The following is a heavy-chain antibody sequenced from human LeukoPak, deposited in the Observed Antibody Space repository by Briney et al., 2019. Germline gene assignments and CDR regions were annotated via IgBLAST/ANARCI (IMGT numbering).Heavy chain of an antibody. J-gene: IGHJ3*02. D-gene: IGHD3-10*01. CDR3: ARSDYHNSGSHTVFDAFDI. V-gene: IGHV4-59*01. CDR1: GGSISRYY. Sequence: SETLSLTCPVSGGSISRYYWSWIRRPPGKGLEWIGYIDDSGNTNYNPSLKSQVTISVDKSKNQFSLKLSFVTAADTAMYYCARSDYHNSGSHTVFDAFDIWGQGTRVTVSS. CDR2: IDDSGNT.